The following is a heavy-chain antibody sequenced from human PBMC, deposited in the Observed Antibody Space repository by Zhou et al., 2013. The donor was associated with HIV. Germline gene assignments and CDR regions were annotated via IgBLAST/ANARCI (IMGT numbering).Heavy chain of an antibody. Sequence: QVQLVQSGAEVKKPGSSVKVSCKASGGTFSSYAISWVRQAPGQGLEWMGWISAYNGNTNYAQKLQGRVTMTTDTSTSTAYMELRSLRSDDTAVYYCARDRLAVAPEGYFDYWGQGTLVTVSS. CDR1: GGTFSSYA. CDR3: ARDRLAVAPEGYFDY. J-gene: IGHJ4*02. V-gene: IGHV1-18*01. D-gene: IGHD6-19*01. CDR2: ISAYNGNT.